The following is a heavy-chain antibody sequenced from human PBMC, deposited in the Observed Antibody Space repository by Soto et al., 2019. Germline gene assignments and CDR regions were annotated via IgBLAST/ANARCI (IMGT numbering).Heavy chain of an antibody. Sequence: EVQLVESGGGLVQPGGSLSLSCEASGFTFSDLHMAWVRQAPGKGLEWVGRIRNKADSYTTHYAASVKGRFTVSRDDSKSSLYLQMNSLRTEDTGVYFCVRVPYNNGCYPDYWGRGTLVTVSS. CDR1: GFTFSDLH. J-gene: IGHJ4*02. D-gene: IGHD6-19*01. CDR2: IRNKADSYTT. V-gene: IGHV3-72*01. CDR3: VRVPYNNGCYPDY.